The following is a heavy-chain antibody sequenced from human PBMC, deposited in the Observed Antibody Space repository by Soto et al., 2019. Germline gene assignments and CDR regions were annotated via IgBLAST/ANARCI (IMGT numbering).Heavy chain of an antibody. CDR3: TGFCSSCCFDY. V-gene: IGHV3-73*01. D-gene: IGHD6-13*01. J-gene: IGHJ4*02. Sequence: PGGSLRLSCAASGFTFSTYAMNWVRQASGKGLEWVGRIRSKPNNYATEYAASVQGRFTISRDDSKNTAYLHMNNLKTEDTAVYYCTGFCSSCCFDYWGQGTPVTVSS. CDR1: GFTFSTYA. CDR2: IRSKPNNYAT.